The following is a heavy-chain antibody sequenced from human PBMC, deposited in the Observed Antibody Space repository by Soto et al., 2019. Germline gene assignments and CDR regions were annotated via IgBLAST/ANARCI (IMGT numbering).Heavy chain of an antibody. CDR2: IYYSGST. CDR3: ARGHIWGSYRYAWFDP. J-gene: IGHJ5*02. D-gene: IGHD3-16*02. CDR1: GASISSYY. Sequence: SETLSLTCTVSGASISSYYWSWIRQPPGKGLEWIGYIYYSGSTNYNPSLKSRVTISVDTSKNQFSLKLSSVTAADTAVYYCARGHIWGSYRYAWFDPWGQGTLVTVSS. V-gene: IGHV4-59*01.